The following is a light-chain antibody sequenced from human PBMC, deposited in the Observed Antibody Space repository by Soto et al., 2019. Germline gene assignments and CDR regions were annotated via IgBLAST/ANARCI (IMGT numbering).Light chain of an antibody. V-gene: IGLV2-8*01. CDR1: SSDVGGYNY. Sequence: QSALTQPPSASGSPGQSVTISCTGTSSDVGGYNYVSWYQHHPGKAPKLMIYEVSQRPSGVPDRYSGFNSGNTASLTVSGLQAEDESDYYCSSYAGSSNCDVVFGGGTKLTVL. CDR3: SSYAGSSNCDVV. J-gene: IGLJ2*01. CDR2: EVS.